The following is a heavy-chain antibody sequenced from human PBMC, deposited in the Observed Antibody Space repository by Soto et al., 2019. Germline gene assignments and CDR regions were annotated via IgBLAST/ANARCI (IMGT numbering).Heavy chain of an antibody. D-gene: IGHD2-2*01. J-gene: IGHJ6*02. CDR2: IYSGGST. CDR1: GFTVSSNY. CDR3: ARERGGYCISTSCYVNYYGMDV. Sequence: EVQLVESGGGLIQPGGSLRLSCAASGFTVSSNYMSWVRQAPGKGLEWVSVIYSGGSTYYADSVKGRFTISRDNSKNTLYLQMNSLRAEDTAVYYCARERGGYCISTSCYVNYYGMDVWGQGTTVTVSS. V-gene: IGHV3-53*01.